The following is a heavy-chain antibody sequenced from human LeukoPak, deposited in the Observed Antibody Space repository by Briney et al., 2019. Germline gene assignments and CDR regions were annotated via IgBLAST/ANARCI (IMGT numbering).Heavy chain of an antibody. CDR1: GVLISISTHY. CDR3: ARSVRRGFNFDY. D-gene: IGHD5-12*01. J-gene: IGHJ4*02. V-gene: IGHV4-39*01. CDR2: VFYSGTT. Sequence: PSETLSLICSVSGVLISISTHYWGWIRQTPGKGLEWIGSVFYSGTTYFNPSFNSRLTISIDTSKNQFSLKLRSVTAADTAVYYCARSVRRGFNFDYWGQGTLVIVSS.